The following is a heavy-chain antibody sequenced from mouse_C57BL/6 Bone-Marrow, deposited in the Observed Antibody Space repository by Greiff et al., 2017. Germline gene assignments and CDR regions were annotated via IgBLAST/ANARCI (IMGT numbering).Heavy chain of an antibody. V-gene: IGHV5-9*01. CDR1: GFTFSSYT. Sequence: EVKVVESGGGLVKPGGSLKLSCAASGFTFSSYTMSWVRQTPEKRLEWVATISGGGGNTYYPDSVKGRFPISRDNAKNTLYLQMSSLRSEDTALYYCARSEVTTVVEDYWGQGTSVTVSS. D-gene: IGHD1-1*01. J-gene: IGHJ4*01. CDR2: ISGGGGNT. CDR3: ARSEVTTVVEDY.